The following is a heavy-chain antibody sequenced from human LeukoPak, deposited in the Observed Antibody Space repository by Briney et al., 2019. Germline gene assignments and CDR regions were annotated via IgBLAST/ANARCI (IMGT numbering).Heavy chain of an antibody. CDR1: GYTFTGYY. Sequence: ASVKVSCKASGYTFTGYYMHWVRQAPGQGLEWMGWINPNSGGTNYAQKFQGRVTMTRDMSISTAYMELSRLRSDDTAVYYCARAREDITIFDWFDPWGQGTLVTVSS. V-gene: IGHV1-2*02. CDR3: ARAREDITIFDWFDP. J-gene: IGHJ5*02. CDR2: INPNSGGT. D-gene: IGHD3-3*01.